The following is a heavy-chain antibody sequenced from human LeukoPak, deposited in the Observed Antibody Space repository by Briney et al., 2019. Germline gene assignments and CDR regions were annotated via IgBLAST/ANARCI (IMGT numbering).Heavy chain of an antibody. V-gene: IGHV4-59*08. J-gene: IGHJ4*02. D-gene: IGHD3-10*01. Sequence: SETLSLTCTVSGGSISSYYWSWIRQPPGKGLEWIGYIHYSGSTNYNPSLKSRVTISVDTSKNQFSLKLSSVTAADTAVYYCARVSMTLLWFGDVWGQGTLVTVSS. CDR1: GGSISSYY. CDR3: ARVSMTLLWFGDV. CDR2: IHYSGST.